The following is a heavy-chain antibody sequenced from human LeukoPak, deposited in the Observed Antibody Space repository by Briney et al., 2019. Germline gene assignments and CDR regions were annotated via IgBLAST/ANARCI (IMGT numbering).Heavy chain of an antibody. CDR1: GYTFTGYY. CDR3: ARATYYYDSSGYYTGFDY. CDR2: INPNSGGT. D-gene: IGHD3-22*01. V-gene: IGHV1-2*02. Sequence: ASVKVSCKASGYTFTGYYMHWVRQAPGQGLEWMGWINPNSGGTNYAQKFQGRVTMTKDTSISTAYMELSRLRSDDTAVYYCARATYYYDSSGYYTGFDYWGQGTLVTVSS. J-gene: IGHJ4*02.